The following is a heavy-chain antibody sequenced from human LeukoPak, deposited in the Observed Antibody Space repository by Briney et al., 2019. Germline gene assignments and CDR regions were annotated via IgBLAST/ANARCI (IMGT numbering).Heavy chain of an antibody. J-gene: IGHJ5*02. CDR2: TSVSRRIV. CDR3: AKGFSVRGRFDP. V-gene: IGHV3-23*01. Sequence: GGSMRLSSVAAALTFSSNSMSCVRQPPGIWLEWVSRTSVSRRIVNADCAKSRLTISRDNSKTTLYPPMNNLRAEDTAPYYCAKGFSVRGRFDPWGQGTQVTVSS. D-gene: IGHD2-15*01. CDR1: ALTFSSNS.